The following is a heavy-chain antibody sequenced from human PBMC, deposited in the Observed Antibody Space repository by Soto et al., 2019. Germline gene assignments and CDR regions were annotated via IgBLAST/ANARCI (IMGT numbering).Heavy chain of an antibody. CDR2: IYYSGST. Sequence: PSETLSLTCTVSGGSISSGGYYWSWIRQHPGKGLEWIGYIYYSGSTYYNPSLKSRVTISVDTSKNQFSLKLSSVTAADTAVYYCARAGSYDFGSDHPTPYGMDVWGQGTTVTVSS. CDR3: ARAGSYDFGSDHPTPYGMDV. J-gene: IGHJ6*02. V-gene: IGHV4-31*03. CDR1: GGSISSGGYY. D-gene: IGHD3-3*01.